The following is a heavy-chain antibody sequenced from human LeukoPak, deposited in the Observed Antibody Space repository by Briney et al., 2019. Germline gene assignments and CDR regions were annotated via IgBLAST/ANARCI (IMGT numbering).Heavy chain of an antibody. J-gene: IGHJ5*02. CDR1: GFTFSDYS. CDR2: IGRTSNYI. V-gene: IGHV3-21*01. D-gene: IGHD3-10*01. CDR3: ARGFGSGGGWFDP. Sequence: GGSLRLSCASSGFTFSDYSMNWVRQAPGKGLEWVSSIGRTSNYIHYADSVKGRFIISRDNAKNSLYLQMTSPRADGTAVYYCARGFGSGGGWFDPWGQGTLVTVSS.